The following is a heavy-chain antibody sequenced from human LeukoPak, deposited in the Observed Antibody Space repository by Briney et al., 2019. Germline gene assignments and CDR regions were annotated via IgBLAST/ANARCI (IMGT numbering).Heavy chain of an antibody. Sequence: SETLSLTCAVYGGSFSGYYWSWIRQPPGKGLEWIGEINHSGSTNYNPSLKSRVTISVDTSKNQFSLKLSSVTAADTAVYYCARGRARTGSSSSLGWFDPWGQGTLVTVSS. J-gene: IGHJ5*02. V-gene: IGHV4-34*01. D-gene: IGHD6-6*01. CDR1: GGSFSGYY. CDR3: ARGRARTGSSSSLGWFDP. CDR2: INHSGST.